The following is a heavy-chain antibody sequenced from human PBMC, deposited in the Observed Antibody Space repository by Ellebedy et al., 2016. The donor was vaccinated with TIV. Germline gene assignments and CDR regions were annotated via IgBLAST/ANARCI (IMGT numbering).Heavy chain of an antibody. CDR1: GFTFSSYW. CDR2: INQDGTEK. Sequence: GGSLRLSCTASGFTFSSYWMSWVRQAPGKGLEWVAHINQDGTEKYYVDSVKGRFTISRDNAKNSLYLQMNSLRAEDTAVYYCAREEEGQEWSKTSYFDYWGQGTLVTVSS. CDR3: AREEEGQEWSKTSYFDY. V-gene: IGHV3-7*03. J-gene: IGHJ4*02. D-gene: IGHD3-3*01.